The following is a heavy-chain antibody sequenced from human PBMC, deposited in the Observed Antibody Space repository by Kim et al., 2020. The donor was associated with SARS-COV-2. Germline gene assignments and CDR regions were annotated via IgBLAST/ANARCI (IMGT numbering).Heavy chain of an antibody. CDR1: GFTFSSYG. CDR3: AKDPPNYYDSSGYPYYYYGMDV. D-gene: IGHD3-22*01. CDR2: IWYDGSNK. V-gene: IGHV3-33*06. Sequence: GGSLRLSCAASGFTFSSYGMHWVRQAPGKGLEWVAVIWYDGSNKYYADSVKGRFTISRDNSKNTLYLQMNSLRAEDTAVYYCAKDPPNYYDSSGYPYYYYGMDVWGQGTTVTVSS. J-gene: IGHJ6*02.